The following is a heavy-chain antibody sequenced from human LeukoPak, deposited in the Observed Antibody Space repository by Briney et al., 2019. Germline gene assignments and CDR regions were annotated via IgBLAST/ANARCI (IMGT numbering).Heavy chain of an antibody. J-gene: IGHJ3*02. D-gene: IGHD4-17*01. CDR3: AREHYGDYFFGAFDI. CDR2: IHYSGNT. CDR1: GGSISSGNYY. Sequence: SETLSLTCTVSGGSISSGNYYWSWIRQHPEKGLEWIGYIHYSGNTFYNPSLKSRVTISVDTSKNQFSLKLDSVTAADTAVYFCAREHYGDYFFGAFDIWGQGTMVTVSS. V-gene: IGHV4-31*03.